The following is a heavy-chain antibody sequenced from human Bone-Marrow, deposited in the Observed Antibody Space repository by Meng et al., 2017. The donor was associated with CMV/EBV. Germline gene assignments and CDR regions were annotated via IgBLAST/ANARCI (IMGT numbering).Heavy chain of an antibody. Sequence: LTCAASGFTSDDYTMHWVRQAPGTGREWDSLISWDGGSTYYADSVKGRFTISRDNSKNSLYLPMNSLRTEDTALYYCARGPREVVYYYYYGMDVWGQGTTVTVSS. D-gene: IGHD2-15*01. CDR2: ISWDGGST. J-gene: IGHJ6*02. CDR3: ARGPREVVYYYYYGMDV. CDR1: GFTSDDYT. V-gene: IGHV3-43*01.